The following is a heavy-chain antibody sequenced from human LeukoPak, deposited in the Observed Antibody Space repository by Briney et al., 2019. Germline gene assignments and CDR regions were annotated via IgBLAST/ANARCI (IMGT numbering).Heavy chain of an antibody. V-gene: IGHV4-59*08. Sequence: PSETLSLTCTVSGGSISSYYWSWIRQPPGKGLEWIGYIYYSGSTNYNPSLKSRVTISVDTSKNQFSLKLSSVTAAETAVYYCARHQGVYDSSGSFGYWGQGTLVTVSS. CDR3: ARHQGVYDSSGSFGY. CDR1: GGSISSYY. CDR2: IYYSGST. J-gene: IGHJ4*02. D-gene: IGHD3-22*01.